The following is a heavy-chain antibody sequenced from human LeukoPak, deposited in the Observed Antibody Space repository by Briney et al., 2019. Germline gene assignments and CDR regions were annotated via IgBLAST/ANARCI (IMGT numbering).Heavy chain of an antibody. CDR2: ISGSGGST. V-gene: IGHV3-23*01. CDR1: RFTFRSYP. D-gene: IGHD6-19*01. J-gene: IGHJ4*02. CDR3: AKLRRGSSGWFTPYYFDY. Sequence: GGALRLSFAAPRFTFRSYPMSWVRQAPGRERDWVSAISGSGGSTYYADSVKGRFTISRDNSKNTLYLQMNSLRAEETAVYYCAKLRRGSSGWFTPYYFDYWGQGTLVTVSS.